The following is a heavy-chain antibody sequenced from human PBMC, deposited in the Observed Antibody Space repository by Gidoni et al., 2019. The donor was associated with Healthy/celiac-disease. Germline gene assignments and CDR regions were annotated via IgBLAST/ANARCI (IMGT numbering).Heavy chain of an antibody. CDR3: ARDWPAAHYYDSSGYYSSWFDP. CDR1: GGSFSGYY. J-gene: IGHJ5*02. Sequence: QVQLQQWGAGLLKPSETLSLTCAVYGGSFSGYYWGWIRQPPGKGLEWIGEINHSGSTNYNPSLKSRVTISVDTSKNQFSLKLSSVTAADTAVYYCARDWPAAHYYDSSGYYSSWFDPWGQGTLVTVSS. D-gene: IGHD3-22*01. V-gene: IGHV4-34*01. CDR2: INHSGST.